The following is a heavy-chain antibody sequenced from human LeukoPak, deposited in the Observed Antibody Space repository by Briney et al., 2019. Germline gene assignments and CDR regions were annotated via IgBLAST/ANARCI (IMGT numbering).Heavy chain of an antibody. J-gene: IGHJ3*02. CDR1: GFTFDDYA. D-gene: IGHD2-2*01. V-gene: IGHV3-9*01. Sequence: GRSLRLSCAASGFTFDDYAMHWVRQAPGKGLEWVSGISWNSGSIGYADSVKGRFTISRDNAKNSLYLQMNSLRAEDTALYYCAKEDIVVVPAAIGAFDIWGQGTMVTVSS. CDR2: ISWNSGSI. CDR3: AKEDIVVVPAAIGAFDI.